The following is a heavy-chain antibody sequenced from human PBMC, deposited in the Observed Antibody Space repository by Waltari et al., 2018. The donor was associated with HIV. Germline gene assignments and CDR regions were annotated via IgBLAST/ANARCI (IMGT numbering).Heavy chain of an antibody. CDR3: ARDFQGYFDH. CDR1: GFNFGTYA. Sequence: QVHLQESGGGVVQPGRSLRLSCVASGFNFGTYALFWVRQITGKGLEWLAVISYDGSNIWYAASVRGRFTISRDNSKNTLYLQMNSLITDDTAVYYCARDFQGYFDHWGLGTLVTVSS. V-gene: IGHV3-30*01. CDR2: ISYDGSNI. J-gene: IGHJ4*02.